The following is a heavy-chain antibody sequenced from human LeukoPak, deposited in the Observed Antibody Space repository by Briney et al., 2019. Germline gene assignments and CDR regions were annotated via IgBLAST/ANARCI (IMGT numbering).Heavy chain of an antibody. D-gene: IGHD4/OR15-4a*01. J-gene: IGHJ5*02. V-gene: IGHV1-69*05. CDR1: GGTFSSYA. Sequence: SVKVSCKASGGTFSSYAISWVRQAPGQGLEWMGRIIPIFGTANYAQKFQGRVTITTDESTSTAYMELSSLRSEDTAVYYCARDRANLHWFDPWGQGTLVTVSS. CDR3: ARDRANLHWFDP. CDR2: IIPIFGTA.